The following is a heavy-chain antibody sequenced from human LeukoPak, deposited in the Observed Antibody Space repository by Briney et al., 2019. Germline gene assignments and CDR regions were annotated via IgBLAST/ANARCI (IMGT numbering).Heavy chain of an antibody. Sequence: GGSLRLSCAASGFTFSSYWMHWDRQVPGKGLVWVSRINSDGSSTSYADSVKGRFTISRDNAKNTLYLQMNSLRAEDTAVYYCASRVNSGWSFDYWGQGTLVTVSS. CDR1: GFTFSSYW. CDR2: INSDGSST. V-gene: IGHV3-74*01. CDR3: ASRVNSGWSFDY. J-gene: IGHJ4*02. D-gene: IGHD6-19*01.